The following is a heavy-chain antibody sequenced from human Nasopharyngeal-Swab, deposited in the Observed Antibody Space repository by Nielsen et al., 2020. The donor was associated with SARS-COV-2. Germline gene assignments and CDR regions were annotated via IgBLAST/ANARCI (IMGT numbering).Heavy chain of an antibody. CDR2: IYYSGST. Sequence: SETLSLTCTVSGGSISSGGYYWSWIRQPPGKGLEWIGYIYYSGSTYYNPSLKSRVTISVDMSKNQFSLKLSSVTAADTAVYYCARLKSILYVWGSYRYFFDYWGQGTLVTVSS. V-gene: IGHV4-30-4*01. D-gene: IGHD3-16*02. CDR3: ARLKSILYVWGSYRYFFDY. J-gene: IGHJ4*02. CDR1: GGSISSGGYY.